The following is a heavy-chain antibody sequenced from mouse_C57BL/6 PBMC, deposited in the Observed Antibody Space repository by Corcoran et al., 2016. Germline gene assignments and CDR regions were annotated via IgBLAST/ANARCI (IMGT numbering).Heavy chain of an antibody. D-gene: IGHD3-3*01. CDR2: INPNNGGT. J-gene: IGHJ4*01. V-gene: IGHV1-26*01. CDR1: GYTFTDYY. CDR3: ARVGLGGLDAMDY. Sequence: EVQLQQSGPELVKPGASVKISCKASGYTFTDYYMNWVKQSHGKSLEWIGDINPNNGGTSYNQKFKGKATLTVDKSSSTAYMELRSLTSEDSAVYYCARVGLGGLDAMDYWGQGTSVTVSS.